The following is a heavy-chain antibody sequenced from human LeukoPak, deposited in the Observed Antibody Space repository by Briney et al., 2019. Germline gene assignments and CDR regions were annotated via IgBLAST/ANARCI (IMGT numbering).Heavy chain of an antibody. V-gene: IGHV3-7*01. Sequence: TGGSLRLSCAASGFTFSSYWMSWVRQAPGKGLEWVANIKQDGSEKYYVDSVKGRFTISRDNAKNSLYLQMNSLRAEDTAVYYCARAMIGWELLALDYWGQGTLVTVSS. CDR1: GFTFSSYW. CDR3: ARAMIGWELLALDY. CDR2: IKQDGSEK. D-gene: IGHD1-26*01. J-gene: IGHJ4*02.